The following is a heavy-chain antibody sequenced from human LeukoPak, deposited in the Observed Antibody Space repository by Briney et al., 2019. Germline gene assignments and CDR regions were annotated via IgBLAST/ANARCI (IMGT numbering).Heavy chain of an antibody. J-gene: IGHJ4*02. Sequence: GGSLRLSCAASGFTFSTYGMTWVRQAPGKGLEWVSGISAGGDRTYYADSVKGRFTISRDNSKNTLYLQMNSLRAEDTAEYYCARSTVGTSCCTAVDYWGQGTLVTVSS. CDR1: GFTFSTYG. V-gene: IGHV3-23*01. CDR3: ARSTVGTSCCTAVDY. D-gene: IGHD1-26*01. CDR2: ISAGGDRT.